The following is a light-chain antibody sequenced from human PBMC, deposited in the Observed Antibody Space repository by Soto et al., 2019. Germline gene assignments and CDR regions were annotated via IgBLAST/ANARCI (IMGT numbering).Light chain of an antibody. CDR2: QVS. V-gene: IGLV2-14*01. CDR3: SSYSSSSTFYV. Sequence: QSALTQPASVSGSPGQSITISCTGTSSDIGGFYYVSWYQHHPGKDPKLMIYQVSNRPSGVSNRFSGSKSGNTASLTISGLQAEDEADYFCSSYSSSSTFYVFGAGTKVIVL. CDR1: SSDIGGFYY. J-gene: IGLJ1*01.